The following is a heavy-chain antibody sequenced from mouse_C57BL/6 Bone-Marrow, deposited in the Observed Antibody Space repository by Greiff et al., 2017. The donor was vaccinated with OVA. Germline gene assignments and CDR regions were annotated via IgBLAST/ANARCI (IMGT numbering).Heavy chain of an antibody. V-gene: IGHV1-53*01. CDR3: ARRDYGRSSFDD. CDR2: INPSNGGT. CDR1: GYTFTSYW. Sequence: QVQLQQPGTELVKPGASVKLSCKASGYTFTSYWMHWVKQRPGQGLEWIGNINPSNGGTKYNEKFKSKATLTVDKSSSTAYMQLSSLTTEDSSVYYCARRDYGRSSFDDWGQGTTLTVSS. J-gene: IGHJ2*01. D-gene: IGHD1-1*01.